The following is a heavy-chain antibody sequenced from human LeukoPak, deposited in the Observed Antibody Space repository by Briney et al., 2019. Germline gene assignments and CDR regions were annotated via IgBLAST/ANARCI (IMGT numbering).Heavy chain of an antibody. CDR2: ISGSGGST. J-gene: IGHJ4*02. D-gene: IGHD4-17*01. Sequence: GGSLRLSCAASRFTFSSYAMSWVRQAPGKGLEWVSTISGSGGSTYYADSVKGRFTISRDNSKNTLYLQMNSLRAEDTAVYYCAKMILTTVIYNFDYWGQGTLVTVSS. V-gene: IGHV3-23*01. CDR1: RFTFSSYA. CDR3: AKMILTTVIYNFDY.